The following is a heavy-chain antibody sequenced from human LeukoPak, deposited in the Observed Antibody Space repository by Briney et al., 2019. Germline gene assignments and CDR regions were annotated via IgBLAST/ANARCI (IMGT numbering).Heavy chain of an antibody. Sequence: PGGSLRLSCAASGFTFSSYGMHWVRQAPGKGLEWVAFIRYDGSNKYYADSVKGRFTISRDNSKNTLYLQMNSLRAEDTAVYYCAKDGRITMIVVAFQHWGQGTLVTVSS. J-gene: IGHJ1*01. CDR2: IRYDGSNK. CDR1: GFTFSSYG. CDR3: AKDGRITMIVVAFQH. V-gene: IGHV3-30*02. D-gene: IGHD3-22*01.